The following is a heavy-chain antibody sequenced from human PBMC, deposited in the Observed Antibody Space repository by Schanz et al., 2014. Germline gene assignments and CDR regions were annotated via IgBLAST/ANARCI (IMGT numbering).Heavy chain of an antibody. V-gene: IGHV1-18*01. CDR1: GYTFTTYA. J-gene: IGHJ4*02. CDR2: ISVYTGNT. CDR3: ARDAADFYDILTEEDY. Sequence: QVHLVQSGAEVKRPGASVKVSCKASGYTFTTYAMSWVRQAPGQGLEWVGWISVYTGNTKYGQKVQGRVTMTADTSTNTAYMELRSLRSDDTAVYYCARDAADFYDILTEEDYWGQGTLDTVSS. D-gene: IGHD3-9*01.